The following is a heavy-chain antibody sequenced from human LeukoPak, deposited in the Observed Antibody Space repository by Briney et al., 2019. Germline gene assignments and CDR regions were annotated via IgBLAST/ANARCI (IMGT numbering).Heavy chain of an antibody. D-gene: IGHD3-22*01. CDR3: ARDPRGPTGYDSPSRDTFDY. CDR1: GFTFSSYT. CDR2: ISSSSTYI. V-gene: IGHV3-21*01. J-gene: IGHJ4*02. Sequence: GGSLRLSCAASGFTFSSYTMNWVRQAPGKGLEWVSSISSSSTYINYADSVKGRFTISRDNAKNSLYLQMSSLRTEDTSLYYCARDPRGPTGYDSPSRDTFDYWGQGTLVTVSS.